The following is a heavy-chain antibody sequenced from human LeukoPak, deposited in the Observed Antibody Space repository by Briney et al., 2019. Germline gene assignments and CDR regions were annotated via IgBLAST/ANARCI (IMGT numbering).Heavy chain of an antibody. CDR1: GFTFSTYA. CDR3: AKSRIAKYYYYMDV. CDR2: ISDSGGST. V-gene: IGHV3-23*01. D-gene: IGHD6-13*01. J-gene: IGHJ6*03. Sequence: GGSLRLSCAASGFTFSTYAMSWVRQAPGKRLEWVSAISDSGGSTYYADSVKGRFTISRDNSKNTLYLQMNSLRAEDTAVYYCAKSRIAKYYYYMDVWGKGTTATVSS.